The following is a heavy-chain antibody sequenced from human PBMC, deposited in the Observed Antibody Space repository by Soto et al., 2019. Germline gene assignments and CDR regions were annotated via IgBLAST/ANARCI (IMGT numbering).Heavy chain of an antibody. CDR3: ARWGDRYSSGWYYFDY. J-gene: IGHJ4*02. CDR2: ISAYNGNT. Sequence: ASVKVSCKASGYTFTSYGISWVRQAPGQGLEWMGWISAYNGNTNYAQKLQGRVTMTTDTSTSTAYMELRSLRSDDTAVYYCARWGDRYSSGWYYFDYWGQGTLVTVSS. D-gene: IGHD6-19*01. V-gene: IGHV1-18*01. CDR1: GYTFTSYG.